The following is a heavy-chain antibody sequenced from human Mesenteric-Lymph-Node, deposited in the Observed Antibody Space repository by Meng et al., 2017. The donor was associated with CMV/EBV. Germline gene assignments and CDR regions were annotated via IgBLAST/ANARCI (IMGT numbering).Heavy chain of an antibody. CDR2: IYYGGTT. Sequence: SETLSLTCTVSGGSISSSSYYWGWIRQPPGKGLEWLGSIYYGGTTYHNPSLKSRVTISVDTSKNQFSLKLSSVTAADTAVYYCATVGGVAARKTAFDSWGQGTLVTVSS. CDR1: GGSISSSSYY. CDR3: ATVGGVAARKTAFDS. D-gene: IGHD6-13*01. J-gene: IGHJ4*02. V-gene: IGHV4-39*07.